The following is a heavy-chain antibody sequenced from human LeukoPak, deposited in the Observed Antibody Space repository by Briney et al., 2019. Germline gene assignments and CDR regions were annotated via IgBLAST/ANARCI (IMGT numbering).Heavy chain of an antibody. CDR2: INHSGST. V-gene: IGHV4-34*01. Sequence: SETLSLTCAVYGGSFSGYYWSWIRQPPGKGLEWIGEINHSGSTNYNPSLKSRVTISVDTSKNQFSLKLSSVTAADTAVYYCAGGAHDGDYYFDYWGQGTLVTVSS. CDR1: GGSFSGYY. D-gene: IGHD4-17*01. CDR3: AGGAHDGDYYFDY. J-gene: IGHJ4*02.